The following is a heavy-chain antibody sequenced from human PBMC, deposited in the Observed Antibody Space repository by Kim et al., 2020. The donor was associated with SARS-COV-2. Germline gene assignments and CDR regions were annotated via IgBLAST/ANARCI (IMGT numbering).Heavy chain of an antibody. Sequence: GGSMRLSCAASGFTFSSYGMHWVRQAPGKGLEWVAVIWYDGSNKYYADSVKGRFTISRDNSKNTLYLQMNSLRAEDTAVYYCARDTPRYCSGGSCHWVGYWGQGTLVTVSS. V-gene: IGHV3-33*01. J-gene: IGHJ4*02. CDR2: IWYDGSNK. D-gene: IGHD2-15*01. CDR1: GFTFSSYG. CDR3: ARDTPRYCSGGSCHWVGY.